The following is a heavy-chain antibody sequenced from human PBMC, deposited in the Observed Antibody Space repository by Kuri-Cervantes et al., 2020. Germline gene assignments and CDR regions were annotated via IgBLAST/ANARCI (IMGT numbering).Heavy chain of an antibody. J-gene: IGHJ4*02. D-gene: IGHD3-10*01. CDR1: GGSISSSSYY. V-gene: IGHV4-39*07. Sequence: SETLSLTCTVSGGSISSSSYYWGWIRQPPGKGLEWIGTIYYSGSTYYNPSLKSRVTISVDTSKNQFSLRLTSVTVADTAVFYCARHKGRFYGSGTYPSPFDCWGQGTLVTVSS. CDR2: IYYSGST. CDR3: ARHKGRFYGSGTYPSPFDC.